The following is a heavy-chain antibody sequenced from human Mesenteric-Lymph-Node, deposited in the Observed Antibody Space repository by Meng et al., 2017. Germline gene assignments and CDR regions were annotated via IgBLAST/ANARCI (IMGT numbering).Heavy chain of an antibody. CDR2: IAYDGSDK. CDR1: GFTFNTYT. D-gene: IGHD1-1*01. V-gene: IGHV3-30*04. J-gene: IGHJ4*02. CDR3: TKDGRCGPVN. Sequence: GESLKISCAASGFTFNTYTMNWVRQAPGKGLEWVAGIAYDGSDKYYVDSVKGRFTISRDISKNTLYLQMNSLRAEDTAIYFCTKDGRCGPVNWGQGTRVTVSS.